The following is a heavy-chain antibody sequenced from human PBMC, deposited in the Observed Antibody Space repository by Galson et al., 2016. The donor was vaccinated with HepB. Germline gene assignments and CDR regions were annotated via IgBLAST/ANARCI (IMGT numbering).Heavy chain of an antibody. Sequence: SLRLSCAASGFTFSDHAMSWFRQAPGKGLEWVGFISSNAYGGTTEFAASVKDRFTISRDDPKSIAYLQMNSLKIEDTAVYYCTDGGGIAAAARGLNHWGQGTLVTVSS. D-gene: IGHD6-13*01. CDR1: GFTFSDHA. J-gene: IGHJ5*02. CDR3: TDGGGIAAAARGLNH. V-gene: IGHV3-49*03. CDR2: ISSNAYGGTT.